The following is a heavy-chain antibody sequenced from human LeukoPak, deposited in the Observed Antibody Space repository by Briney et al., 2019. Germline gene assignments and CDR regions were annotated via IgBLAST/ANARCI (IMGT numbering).Heavy chain of an antibody. J-gene: IGHJ4*02. V-gene: IGHV3-48*01. CDR3: ARDRGYSSRKYYFDY. CDR2: ISSSSSTI. Sequence: GGSLRLSCAASGFTFSSYSMNWVRQAPGKGLEWVSYISSSSSTIYYADSVKGRFTISRDNAKNSLYLQMNSLRAEDTAVYYCARDRGYSSRKYYFDYWGQGTLVTVSS. CDR1: GFTFSSYS. D-gene: IGHD6-13*01.